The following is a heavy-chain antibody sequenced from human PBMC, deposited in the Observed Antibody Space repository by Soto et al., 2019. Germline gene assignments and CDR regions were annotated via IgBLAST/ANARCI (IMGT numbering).Heavy chain of an antibody. CDR2: IYHSGST. J-gene: IGHJ3*02. V-gene: IGHV4-38-2*02. CDR1: GYSISSGYY. D-gene: IGHD3-22*01. CDR3: ARDLPSPYYYDSSGAPDI. Sequence: SETLSLTCAVSGYSISSGYYWGWIRQPPGKGLEWIGSIYHSGSTYYNPSLKSRVTISVDTSKNQFSLKLSSVTAADTAVYYCARDLPSPYYYDSSGAPDIWGQGTMVTVSS.